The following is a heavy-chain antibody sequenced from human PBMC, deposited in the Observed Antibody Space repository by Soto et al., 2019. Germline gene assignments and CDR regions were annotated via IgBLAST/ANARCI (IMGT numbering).Heavy chain of an antibody. CDR3: ARDPHLNYYDSSGYSDY. V-gene: IGHV1-18*04. Sequence: VASVKVSCKASGYTFTSYGISWVRQAPGQGLEWMGWISAYNGNTNYAQKLQGRVTMTTDTSTSTAYMELRSLRSDDTAVYYCARDPHLNYYDSSGYSDYWGQGTLVTVSS. J-gene: IGHJ4*02. CDR2: ISAYNGNT. CDR1: GYTFTSYG. D-gene: IGHD3-22*01.